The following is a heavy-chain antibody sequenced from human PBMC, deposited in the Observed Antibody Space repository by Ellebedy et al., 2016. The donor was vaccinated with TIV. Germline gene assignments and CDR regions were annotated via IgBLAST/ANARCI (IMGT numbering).Heavy chain of an antibody. V-gene: IGHV3-30*18. J-gene: IGHJ4*02. D-gene: IGHD1-20*01. CDR3: AKGKVDNWMDAGSLDY. CDR2: ISHDGSLK. Sequence: PGGSLRLSCAASGFTFSNFDMDWVRQAPGKGLEGVAVISHDGSLKFYADSVKGRFSISRDNSKNTLYLQMNSLRVEDTAVYYCAKGKVDNWMDAGSLDYWGQGSLVTVSS. CDR1: GFTFSNFD.